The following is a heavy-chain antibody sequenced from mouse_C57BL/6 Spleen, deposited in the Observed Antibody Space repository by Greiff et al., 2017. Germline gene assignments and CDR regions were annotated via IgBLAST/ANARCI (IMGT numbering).Heavy chain of an antibody. Sequence: QVQLQQSGAELVRPGTSVKVSCKASGYAFTNYLIEWVKQRPGQGLEWIGVINPGSGGTNYNEKFKGKATLTADKSSSTAYMQLSSLTSEDSAVYFCARRDYYGREEYAMDYWGQGTSVTVSS. V-gene: IGHV1-54*01. CDR2: INPGSGGT. CDR3: ARRDYYGREEYAMDY. D-gene: IGHD1-1*01. CDR1: GYAFTNYL. J-gene: IGHJ4*01.